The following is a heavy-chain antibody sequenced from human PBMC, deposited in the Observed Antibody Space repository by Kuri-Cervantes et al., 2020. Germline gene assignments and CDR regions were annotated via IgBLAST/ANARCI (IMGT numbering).Heavy chain of an antibody. V-gene: IGHV4-39*07. CDR1: GGSVSSGSYY. D-gene: IGHD3-10*01. J-gene: IGHJ4*02. CDR3: ARSGSGSYYRY. Sequence: SETLSLTCTVSGGSVSSGSYYWSWIRQPPGKGLEWIGEINHSGSTNYNPSLKSRVTISVDTSKNQFSLKLSSVTAADTAVYYCARSGSGSYYRYWGQGTLVTVSS. CDR2: INHSGST.